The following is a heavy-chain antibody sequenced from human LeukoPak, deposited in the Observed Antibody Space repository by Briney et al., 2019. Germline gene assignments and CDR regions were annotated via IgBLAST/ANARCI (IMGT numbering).Heavy chain of an antibody. Sequence: EASVKVSCKASGYTFISYGISWVRQAPGQGLEWMGWISAYNGNTNYAQKLQGRVTMTTDTSTSTAYMELRSLRSDDTAVYYCARVAADCSSTSCYAGVDYWGQGTLVTVSS. CDR3: ARVAADCSSTSCYAGVDY. D-gene: IGHD2-2*01. V-gene: IGHV1-18*01. CDR2: ISAYNGNT. CDR1: GYTFISYG. J-gene: IGHJ4*02.